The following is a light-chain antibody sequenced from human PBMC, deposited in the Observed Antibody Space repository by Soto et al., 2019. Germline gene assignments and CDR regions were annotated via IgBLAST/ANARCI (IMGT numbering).Light chain of an antibody. CDR3: QQYHTTLPFT. J-gene: IGKJ3*01. CDR1: QSVFYSSNNKNY. V-gene: IGKV4-1*01. Sequence: DIVMTQSPDSLAVSLGERATINCKSSQSVFYSSNNKNYLAWYQQKPGQPPKLLIYWASTREFGVPDRFSGSGSGTDFTLTISSLQAEDVAVYYCQQYHTTLPFTFGPGTKVEIK. CDR2: WAS.